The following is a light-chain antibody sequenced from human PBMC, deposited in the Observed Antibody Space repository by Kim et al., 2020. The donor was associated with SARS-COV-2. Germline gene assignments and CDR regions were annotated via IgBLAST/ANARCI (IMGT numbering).Light chain of an antibody. CDR2: KAS. CDR1: QSSSSW. CDR3: QQYNSYPWT. V-gene: IGKV1-5*03. Sequence: ASGGDRVTITCRASQSSSSWLAWYKQKPGKAPKLLIYKASSLESGVPSRFSGSGSGTEFTLTISSLQPDDFATYYCQQYNSYPWTFGQGTKVDIK. J-gene: IGKJ1*01.